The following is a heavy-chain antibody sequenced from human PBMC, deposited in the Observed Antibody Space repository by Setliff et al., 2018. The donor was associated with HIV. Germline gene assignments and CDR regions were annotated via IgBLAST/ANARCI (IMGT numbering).Heavy chain of an antibody. CDR2: INHNELT. D-gene: IGHD3-22*01. Sequence: SETLSLTCSVSGGSIRSNSYYWGWIRQPPGKGLEWIGYINHNELTYYNPSLKSRIIMSVDTSKKQLSLKLSSVTAVDTAVYFCARISNGFEPNAFDTWGLGTMVTVSS. CDR1: GGSIRSNSYY. CDR3: ARISNGFEPNAFDT. V-gene: IGHV4-39*07. J-gene: IGHJ3*02.